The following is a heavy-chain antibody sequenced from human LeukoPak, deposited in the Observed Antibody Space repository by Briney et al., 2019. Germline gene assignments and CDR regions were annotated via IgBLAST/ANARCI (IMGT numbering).Heavy chain of an antibody. J-gene: IGHJ4*02. CDR2: ISSSSSYI. CDR1: GFTFSSYG. V-gene: IGHV3-21*01. CDR3: ARVRSHYYDSSGYLDY. Sequence: GGSLRLSCAASGFTFSSYGMNWVRQAPGKGLEWVSSISSSSSYIYYADSVKGRFTISRDNAKNSLYLQMNSLRAEDTAVYYCARVRSHYYDSSGYLDYWGQGTLVTVSS. D-gene: IGHD3-22*01.